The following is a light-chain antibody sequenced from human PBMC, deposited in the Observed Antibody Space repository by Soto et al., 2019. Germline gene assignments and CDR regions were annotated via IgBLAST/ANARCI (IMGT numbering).Light chain of an antibody. CDR1: QSISTW. CDR3: QQYTSYSLT. J-gene: IGKJ2*01. CDR2: DVS. V-gene: IGKV1-5*01. Sequence: DIQMTQSPSTLSASVGDRVTITCRASQSISTWLAWYQQKPGKAPRLLISDVSSLESGVPSRFSGSGSGTECTLTISSLQPDDFATYYFQQYTSYSLTFGQGTKLEI.